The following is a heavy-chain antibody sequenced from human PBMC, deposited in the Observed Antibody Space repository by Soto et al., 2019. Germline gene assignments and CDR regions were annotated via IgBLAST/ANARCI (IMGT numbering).Heavy chain of an antibody. V-gene: IGHV1-3*01. CDR3: ARGEAAAADYFDY. D-gene: IGHD6-13*01. CDR1: GYTFTSYA. Sequence: ASVKVSCKASGYTFTSYAMHWVRQAPGQRLEWMGWINAGNGNTKYSQKFQGRVTITRDTSASTAYMELSSLRSEDTAVYYCARGEAAAADYFDYWGQGTLVTSPQ. CDR2: INAGNGNT. J-gene: IGHJ4*02.